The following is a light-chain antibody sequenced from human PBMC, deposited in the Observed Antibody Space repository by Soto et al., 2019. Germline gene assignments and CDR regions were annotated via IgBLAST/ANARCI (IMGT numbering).Light chain of an antibody. V-gene: IGLV1-44*01. CDR1: SSNIGRNT. CDR2: SIN. Sequence: QSVLTQPPSASGTPGQRVTIPCSGSSSNIGRNTVNWYQQFPGTAPKVVIFSINERPSGVPYRFSGSKSGTSASLAISGLQPEEEAEYYCAEWYDSLNGHLVFGGGTKVTVL. J-gene: IGLJ2*01. CDR3: AEWYDSLNGHLV.